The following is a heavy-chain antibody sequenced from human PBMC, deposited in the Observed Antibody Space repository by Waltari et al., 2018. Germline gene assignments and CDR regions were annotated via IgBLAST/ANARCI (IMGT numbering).Heavy chain of an antibody. Sequence: EVQLVESGGGLVKPGGSLRLSCAASGFTFDDYAMSWVRQAPGKGLEWVSRISWDGGSTYYADSVKGRFTISRDNAKNTLYLQMDRLRAEDTALYYCSREGSGWSYFDYWGQGVLVTVSS. V-gene: IGHV3-20*04. CDR2: ISWDGGST. CDR3: SREGSGWSYFDY. J-gene: IGHJ4*02. D-gene: IGHD6-13*01. CDR1: GFTFDDYA.